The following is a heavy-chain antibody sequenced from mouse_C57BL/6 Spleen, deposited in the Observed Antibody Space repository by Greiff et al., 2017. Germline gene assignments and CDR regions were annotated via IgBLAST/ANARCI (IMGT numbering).Heavy chain of an antibody. J-gene: IGHJ3*01. CDR3: EREARLPWFAY. D-gene: IGHD2-4*01. V-gene: IGHV1-18*01. Sequence: EVQLQQSGPELVKPGASVKIPCKASGYTFTDYNMDWVKQSHGKSLEWIGDINPNNGGTIYNQKFKGKATLTVDKSSSTAYMELRSLTSEDTAVYYCEREARLPWFAYWGQGTLVTVSA. CDR1: GYTFTDYN. CDR2: INPNNGGT.